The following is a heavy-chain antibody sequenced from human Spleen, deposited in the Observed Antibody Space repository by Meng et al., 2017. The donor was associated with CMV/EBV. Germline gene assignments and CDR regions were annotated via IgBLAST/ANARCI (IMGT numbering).Heavy chain of an antibody. CDR3: ARDDDSGDYVTFDI. D-gene: IGHD4-17*01. Sequence: AASGFTVSSNYMSWVRQAPGKGLEWVSVFFGGGNTYYADSVKGRFTISRDNSKNTLYLQMNSLRVEDTAVYYCARDDDSGDYVTFDIWGQGTVVTVSS. CDR2: FFGGGNT. CDR1: GFTVSSNY. J-gene: IGHJ3*02. V-gene: IGHV3-66*02.